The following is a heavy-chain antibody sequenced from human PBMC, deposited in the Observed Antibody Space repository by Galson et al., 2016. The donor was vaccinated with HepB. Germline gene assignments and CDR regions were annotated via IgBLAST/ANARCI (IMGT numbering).Heavy chain of an antibody. J-gene: IGHJ6*01. CDR1: GFTYSAAF. V-gene: IGHV3-15*01. D-gene: IGHD3-22*01. Sequence: SLRLSCAASGFTYSAAFLSWVRQAPGKGLEWVGRIKAKTAGEATDYAAPVKGRFTISRDDSKNTHFLQMNSLKIDDSAVYYCAIDLPHDSACYHYGPISCSYYGLDVWGQGTTVTVSS. CDR2: IKAKTAGEAT. CDR3: AIDLPHDSACYHYGPISCSYYGLDV.